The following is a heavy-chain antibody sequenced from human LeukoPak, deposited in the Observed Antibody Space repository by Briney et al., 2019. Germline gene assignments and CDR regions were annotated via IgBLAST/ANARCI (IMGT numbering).Heavy chain of an antibody. D-gene: IGHD4-17*01. J-gene: IGHJ4*02. CDR1: GFTFSSYFW. CDR3: ARGKDGDSLFDY. V-gene: IGHV3-74*01. Sequence: GGSLRLSCAASGFTFSSYFWMHWVRQAPGKGLVWVSGINSDGSDTDYADSVKGRFTISRDNAKSTLSLQMNSLRAEDTAVYYCARGKDGDSLFDYWGQGTLVIVSS. CDR2: INSDGSDT.